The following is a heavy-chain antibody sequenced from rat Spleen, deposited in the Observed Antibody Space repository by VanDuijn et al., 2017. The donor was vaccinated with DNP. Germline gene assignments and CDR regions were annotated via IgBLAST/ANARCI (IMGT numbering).Heavy chain of an antibody. J-gene: IGHJ3*01. D-gene: IGHD1-12*02. CDR3: ARWDYDGWFAY. CDR1: GFSLTSYH. CDR2: IQSGGST. V-gene: IGHV2-27*01. Sequence: QVQLKESGPGLVQPSQTLSLTCTVSGFSLTSYHVHWVRQPPGKGLEWMGRIQSGGSTDYNSALKSRLSISRDTSKGQVFLKVSSVQTEDTAMYFWARWDYDGWFAYWGQGTLVTVSS.